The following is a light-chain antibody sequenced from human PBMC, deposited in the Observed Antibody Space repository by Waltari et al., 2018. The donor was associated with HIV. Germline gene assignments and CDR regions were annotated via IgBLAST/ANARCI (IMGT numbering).Light chain of an antibody. V-gene: IGLV6-57*02. Sequence: SIASNYVQWYQQRPGSAPTTVIYEDNQRPSGVPARFSGSIDSSSNSASLTISGLKTADEADYYCQSYDSSNPWVFGGGTKLTVL. CDR2: EDN. CDR1: SIASNY. J-gene: IGLJ3*02. CDR3: QSYDSSNPWV.